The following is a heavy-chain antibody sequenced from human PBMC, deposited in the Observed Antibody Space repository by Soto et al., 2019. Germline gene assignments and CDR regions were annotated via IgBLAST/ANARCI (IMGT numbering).Heavy chain of an antibody. V-gene: IGHV3-23*01. J-gene: IGHJ4*01. CDR3: VSWVSAHFDY. CDR1: GFTFDSPYSHG. Sequence: GGSLRLSCAASGFTFDSPYSHGMSWVRQSPGKGPEWVSTISSNGANTHYAESVKGRFTISKDASRNTVHLHMNNLRAEDTATYLCVSWVSAHFDYWGHGTPVTVSS. D-gene: IGHD2-8*01. CDR2: ISSNGANT.